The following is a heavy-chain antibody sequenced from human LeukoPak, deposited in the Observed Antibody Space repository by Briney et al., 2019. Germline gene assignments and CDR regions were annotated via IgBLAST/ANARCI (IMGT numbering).Heavy chain of an antibody. CDR2: IYPGDSDT. V-gene: IGHV5-51*01. Sequence: ESLKISCKGSGYSFTSYWIGWVRQMPGKGLEWMGLIYPGDSDTRYSPSFQGQVTISADKSISTAYLQWSSLKASDTAMYYCARGTRGYSYGTAPFDYWGQGTLVTVSS. CDR3: ARGTRGYSYGTAPFDY. D-gene: IGHD5-18*01. CDR1: GYSFTSYW. J-gene: IGHJ4*02.